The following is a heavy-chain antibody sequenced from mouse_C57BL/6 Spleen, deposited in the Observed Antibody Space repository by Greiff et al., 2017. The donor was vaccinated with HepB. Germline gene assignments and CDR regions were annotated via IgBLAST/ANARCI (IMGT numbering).Heavy chain of an antibody. J-gene: IGHJ1*03. CDR3: AREGGNSWYFDV. CDR1: GYTFTDYY. CDR2: INPNNGGT. D-gene: IGHD2-1*01. Sequence: EVQLKQSGPELVKPGASVKISCKASGYTFTDYYMNWVKQSHGKSLEWIGDINPNNGGTSYNQKFKGKATLTVDKSSSTAYMELRSLTSEDSAVYYCAREGGNSWYFDVWGTGTTVTVSS. V-gene: IGHV1-26*01.